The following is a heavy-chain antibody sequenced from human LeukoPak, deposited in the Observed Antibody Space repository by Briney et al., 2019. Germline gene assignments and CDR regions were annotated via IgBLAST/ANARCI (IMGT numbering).Heavy chain of an antibody. D-gene: IGHD3-22*01. CDR2: IYTSGST. CDR3: ASTISSGGAFDI. Sequence: SETLSLTCTVSGGSISSGSYYWSWIRQPAGKGLEWIGRIYTSGSTNYNPSLKSRVTISVDTSKNQFSLNLSSVTAADTAVYYCASTISSGGAFDIWGQGTVVTVSS. CDR1: GGSISSGSYY. V-gene: IGHV4-61*02. J-gene: IGHJ3*02.